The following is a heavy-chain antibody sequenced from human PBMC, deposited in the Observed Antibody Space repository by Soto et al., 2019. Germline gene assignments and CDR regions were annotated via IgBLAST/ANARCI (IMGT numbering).Heavy chain of an antibody. V-gene: IGHV3-53*01. CDR1: GFTVSSNY. D-gene: IGHD3-22*01. Sequence: EVQLVESGGGLIQPGGSLRLSCAASGFTVSSNYMSWVRQAPGKGLEWVSVIYSGGSTYYADYVKGRFTISRDNSNNTLDLQMNSLRAEDTAVYYCARDRVESGYPEYFQHWGQGTLVTVSS. CDR2: IYSGGST. CDR3: ARDRVESGYPEYFQH. J-gene: IGHJ1*01.